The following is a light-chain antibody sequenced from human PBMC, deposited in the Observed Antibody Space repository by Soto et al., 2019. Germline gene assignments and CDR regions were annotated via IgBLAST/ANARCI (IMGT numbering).Light chain of an antibody. CDR2: KAS. Sequence: DIQMTQSPSTLSASVGDRVAITCRASQSMSRWLTWYQQKAGQAPKLLIYKASIVESGVPSRFSGSGSGTEFTLTISSLQPDDSATYYCQQYSYFATFGQGTRVEVK. J-gene: IGKJ1*01. CDR3: QQYSYFAT. CDR1: QSMSRW. V-gene: IGKV1-5*03.